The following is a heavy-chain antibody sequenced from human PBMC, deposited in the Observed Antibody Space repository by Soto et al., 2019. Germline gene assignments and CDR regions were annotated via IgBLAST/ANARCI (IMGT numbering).Heavy chain of an antibody. Sequence: GASAKVSCKASGYTFTSYGITWVRQAPGQGLEWMGWISTYNGNTNYAQNLQGRVTMTTDTSTNTAYMELRSLRSDDTAVYYCARTYGNSWYMPWGQGTLVTVSS. CDR1: GYTFTSYG. CDR2: ISTYNGNT. CDR3: ARTYGNSWYMP. J-gene: IGHJ5*02. V-gene: IGHV1-18*01. D-gene: IGHD2-2*02.